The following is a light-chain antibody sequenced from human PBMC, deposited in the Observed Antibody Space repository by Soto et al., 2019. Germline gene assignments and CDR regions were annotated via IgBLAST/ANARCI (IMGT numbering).Light chain of an antibody. V-gene: IGKV3-20*01. J-gene: IGKJ1*01. CDR2: GAS. Sequence: EIVLTQSPGTLSLSPGARAPLSCRASQSVTSGYLAWYQQKPGQAPRIIIYGASSRATGIPDRFSGSGSGTECTLTISRLEPEDVAVFYCQQYGSSPRTLGQGTKVDIK. CDR1: QSVTSGY. CDR3: QQYGSSPRT.